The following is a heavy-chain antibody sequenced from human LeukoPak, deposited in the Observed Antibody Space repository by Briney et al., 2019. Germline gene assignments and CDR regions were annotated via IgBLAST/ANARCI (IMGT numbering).Heavy chain of an antibody. D-gene: IGHD2-2*01. CDR3: ARGYSRYIVVVPAADAFDI. V-gene: IGHV4-34*01. J-gene: IGHJ3*02. CDR2: INHSGST. Sequence: SETLSLTCAVYGGSFSGYYWSWIRQPPGKGLEWIGEINHSGSTNYNPSLKSRVTISVDTSKNQFSLKLSSVTAADTAVYYCARGYSRYIVVVPAADAFDIWGQGTMVTVSS. CDR1: GGSFSGYY.